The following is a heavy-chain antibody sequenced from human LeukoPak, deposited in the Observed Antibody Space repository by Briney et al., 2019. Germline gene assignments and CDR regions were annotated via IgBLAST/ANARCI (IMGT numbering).Heavy chain of an antibody. D-gene: IGHD2-15*01. CDR1: GGSISSYY. Sequence: SETLSLTCTVSGGSISSYYWSWIRQPPGKGLEWIGYIYYSGSTNYNPSLKSRVTISVDTSKNQFSLKLSSVTAADTAVYYCAGQPRYCSGGSCYRFDYWGQGTLVTVSS. CDR2: IYYSGST. CDR3: AGQPRYCSGGSCYRFDY. V-gene: IGHV4-59*08. J-gene: IGHJ4*02.